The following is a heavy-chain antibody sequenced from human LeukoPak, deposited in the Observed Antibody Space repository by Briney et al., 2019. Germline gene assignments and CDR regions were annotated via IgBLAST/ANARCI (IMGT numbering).Heavy chain of an antibody. D-gene: IGHD1-14*01. CDR1: GGSFSGYY. CDR3: ARGGNGWYFDL. V-gene: IGHV4-34*01. J-gene: IGHJ2*01. Sequence: SETLSLTCAVYGGSFSGYYWSWLRQPPGKGLEWIGETSHRGSTNYDPSLKSRVTISVDTSKNQFSLKLSSVTAADTAVYYCARGGNGWYFDLWGRGTLVTVSS. CDR2: TSHRGST.